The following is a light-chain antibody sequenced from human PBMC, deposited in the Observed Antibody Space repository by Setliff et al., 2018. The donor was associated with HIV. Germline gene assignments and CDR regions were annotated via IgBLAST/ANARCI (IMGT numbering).Light chain of an antibody. CDR3: VSRRVGSTPYV. J-gene: IGLJ1*01. Sequence: QSALTQPPSVSGSPGQSVTISCTGTSSDVGYDNRVSWFQQPPGAVPRLMIFEVSSRPSGVPDRFSGSKSGNTASLTISGLQADDEGDYYCVSRRVGSTPYVFGTGTKVTVL. CDR1: SSDVGYDNR. CDR2: EVS. V-gene: IGLV2-18*02.